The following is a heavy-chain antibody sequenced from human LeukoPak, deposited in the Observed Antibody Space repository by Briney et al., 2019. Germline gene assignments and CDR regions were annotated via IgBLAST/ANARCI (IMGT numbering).Heavy chain of an antibody. V-gene: IGHV4-34*01. J-gene: IGHJ6*04. Sequence: PSETLSLTCAVYGGSFSGYYWSWIRQSPGKGLEWIGEINHSGSTNYNPSLKSRVTISVDTSKNQFSLKLSSVTAADTAVYYCARGSVVVPAKSRGMDVWGKGTTVTVSS. CDR3: ARGSVVVPAKSRGMDV. CDR1: GGSFSGYY. CDR2: INHSGST. D-gene: IGHD2-2*01.